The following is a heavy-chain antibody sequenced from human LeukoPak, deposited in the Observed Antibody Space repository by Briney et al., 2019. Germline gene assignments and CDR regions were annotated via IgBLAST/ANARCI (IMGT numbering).Heavy chain of an antibody. CDR3: ASDIVVVPAEAFDI. Sequence: ASVKVSCKASGYTFTGYYMHWARQAPGQGLEWMGWINPNSGGTNYAQKFQGRVTMTRDTSISTAYMELSRLRSDDTAVYYCASDIVVVPAEAFDIWGQGTMVTVSS. D-gene: IGHD2-2*01. V-gene: IGHV1-2*02. CDR2: INPNSGGT. CDR1: GYTFTGYY. J-gene: IGHJ3*02.